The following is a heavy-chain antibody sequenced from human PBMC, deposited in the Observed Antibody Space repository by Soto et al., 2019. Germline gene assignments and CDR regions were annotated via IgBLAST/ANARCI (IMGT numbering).Heavy chain of an antibody. J-gene: IGHJ6*03. CDR3: ARMGPTRITILGVVITYYYYSYMDV. CDR2: INHSGST. V-gene: IGHV4-34*01. CDR1: GGSFSGYY. D-gene: IGHD3-3*01. Sequence: PSETLSLTCAVYGGSFSGYYWSWIRQPPGKGLEWIGEINHSGSTNYNPSLKSRVTISVDTSKNQFSLKLSSVTAADTAVYYCARMGPTRITILGVVITYYYYSYMDVWGKGTTVTVS.